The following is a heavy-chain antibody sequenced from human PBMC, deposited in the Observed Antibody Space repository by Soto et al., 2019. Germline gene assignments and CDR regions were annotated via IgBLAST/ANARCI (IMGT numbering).Heavy chain of an antibody. V-gene: IGHV4-30-2*01. CDR1: GGSISSGGYS. J-gene: IGHJ5*02. CDR2: TYHSGST. Sequence: SETLSLTCTVSGGSISSGGYSWSWIRQPPGKGLEWIGYTYHSGSTYYNPSLKSRVTISVDRSKNQFSLKLSSVTAADTAVYYCSRVPGPWGQGTLVTVSS. CDR3: SRVPGP.